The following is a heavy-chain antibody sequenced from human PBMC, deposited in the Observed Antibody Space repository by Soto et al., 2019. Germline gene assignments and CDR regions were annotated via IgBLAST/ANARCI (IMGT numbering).Heavy chain of an antibody. J-gene: IGHJ4*02. CDR2: ISYGGST. D-gene: IGHD5-18*01. V-gene: IGHV4-31*03. Sequence: QVQLQESGPGLVKPSQTLSLTCTVSGGSINSGGYCWSWIRQHPGKGLDWIGCISYGGSTSYNPSLXSXXTISVDTSKNQFSLKLTSVTAAHTAVYYCSRGILVWGQGALITVSS. CDR1: GGSINSGGYC. CDR3: SRGILV.